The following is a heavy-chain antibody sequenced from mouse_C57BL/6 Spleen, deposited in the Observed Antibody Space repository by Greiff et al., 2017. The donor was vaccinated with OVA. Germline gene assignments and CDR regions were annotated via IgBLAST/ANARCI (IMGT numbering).Heavy chain of an antibody. CDR2: ISDGGSYT. V-gene: IGHV5-4*01. D-gene: IGHD1-1*01. CDR3: ARDDYAPFAY. CDR1: GFTFSSYA. J-gene: IGHJ3*01. Sequence: EVQLQESGGGLVKPGGSLKLSCAASGFTFSSYAMSWVRQTPEKRLEWVATISDGGSYTYYPDNVKGRFTISRDNAKNNLYLQMSHLKSEDTAMYYCARDDYAPFAYWGQGTLVTVSA.